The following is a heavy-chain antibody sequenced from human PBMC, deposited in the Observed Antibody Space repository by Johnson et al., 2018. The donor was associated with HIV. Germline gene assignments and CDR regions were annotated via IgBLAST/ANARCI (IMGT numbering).Heavy chain of an antibody. J-gene: IGHJ3*02. Sequence: VQLVESGGGLVQPGGSLRLSCAASGFTVSSNYMSWVRQAPGKGLEWVSVIYSGGSTYYADSVKGRFTISQDNSKNTLYLQMNSLRAEDTAVYYCARWEGSSSWQRVCGAFDIWGQGTMVTVSS. CDR2: IYSGGST. D-gene: IGHD6-13*01. CDR3: ARWEGSSSWQRVCGAFDI. V-gene: IGHV3-66*02. CDR1: GFTVSSNY.